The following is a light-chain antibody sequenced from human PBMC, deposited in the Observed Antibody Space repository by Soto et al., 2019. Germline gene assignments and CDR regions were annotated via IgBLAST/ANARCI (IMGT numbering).Light chain of an antibody. CDR1: SSDVGAYNY. V-gene: IGLV2-14*01. CDR2: EVT. Sequence: QSALTQPASVSGSPGQSITISCTGASSDVGAYNYVSWYQQHPGRAPKLMIYEVTTRPSGVSNRFSGSKSGNTASLTISGLQAEDEADYYCSSYTSSNTLFGGGTKLTVL. CDR3: SSYTSSNTL. J-gene: IGLJ2*01.